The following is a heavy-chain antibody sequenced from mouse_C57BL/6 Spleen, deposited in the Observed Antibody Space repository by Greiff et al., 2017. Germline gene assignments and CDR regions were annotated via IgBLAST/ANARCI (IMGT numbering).Heavy chain of an antibody. CDR1: GYTFTSYW. J-gene: IGHJ3*01. Sequence: VQLQQPGAELVKPGASVKLSCKASGYTFTSYWMHWVKQRPGQGLEWIGMIHPNSGSTNYNEKFKSKATLTVDKSSSTAYMQLSSLTSEDSAVYSCARDDYGSSYWFAYWGQGTLVTVSA. D-gene: IGHD1-1*01. CDR3: ARDDYGSSYWFAY. CDR2: IHPNSGST. V-gene: IGHV1-64*01.